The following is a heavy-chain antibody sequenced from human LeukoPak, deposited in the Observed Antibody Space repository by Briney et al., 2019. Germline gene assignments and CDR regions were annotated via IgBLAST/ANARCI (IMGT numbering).Heavy chain of an antibody. D-gene: IGHD6-13*01. Sequence: GGSLRLSCAASGFTFSDYYMSWIRQAPGKGLEWVSYIGSSGRAIYYTDSVKGRFTISRDNAKNSVYLQVNSLRAEDTAVYYCVRVGRAVTAAGFGAFDIWGQGTMVTVSS. CDR1: GFTFSDYY. J-gene: IGHJ3*02. CDR3: VRVGRAVTAAGFGAFDI. CDR2: IGSSGRAI. V-gene: IGHV3-11*01.